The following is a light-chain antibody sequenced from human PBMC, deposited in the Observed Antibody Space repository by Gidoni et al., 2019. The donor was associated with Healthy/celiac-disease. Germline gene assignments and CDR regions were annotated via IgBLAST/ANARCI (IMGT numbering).Light chain of an antibody. CDR2: GAS. V-gene: IGKV3-20*01. Sequence: IVLTQSPGTLSLSPGERATLSCRASQSVSSSYLAWYQQKPGQAPRLLIYGASSRATGIPDRFSGSGSGTDFTLTISRLEPEDFAVYYCQQYGSSPRIGPGTKVDIK. CDR1: QSVSSSY. CDR3: QQYGSSPR. J-gene: IGKJ3*01.